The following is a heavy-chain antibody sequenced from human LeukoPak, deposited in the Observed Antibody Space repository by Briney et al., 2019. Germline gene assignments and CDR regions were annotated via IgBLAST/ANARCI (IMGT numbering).Heavy chain of an antibody. CDR3: AKSGSYFDFDY. D-gene: IGHD1-26*01. CDR1: GLTFSGSW. Sequence: PGGSLRLSCAASGLTFSGSWMSWVRQAPGKGLEWVANIDQHGDEKYYVDSMKGRFTISRDNAKNSLYLQMNSLIPEDTAVYYCAKSGSYFDFDYWGQGTLVTVSS. V-gene: IGHV3-7*01. CDR2: IDQHGDEK. J-gene: IGHJ4*02.